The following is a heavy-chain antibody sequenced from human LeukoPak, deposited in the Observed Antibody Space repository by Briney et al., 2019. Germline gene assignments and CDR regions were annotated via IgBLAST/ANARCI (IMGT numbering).Heavy chain of an antibody. V-gene: IGHV1-2*06. CDR2: INPNSGGT. CDR3: ARDQAVSTYYYYYGMDV. Sequence: ASVTVSCKASGYTFTGYYMHWVRQAPGQGLEWMGRINPNSGGTNYAQKFQGRVTMTRDTSISTAYMELSRLRSDDTAVYYCARDQAVSTYYYYYGMDVWGQGTTVTVSS. CDR1: GYTFTGYY. J-gene: IGHJ6*02.